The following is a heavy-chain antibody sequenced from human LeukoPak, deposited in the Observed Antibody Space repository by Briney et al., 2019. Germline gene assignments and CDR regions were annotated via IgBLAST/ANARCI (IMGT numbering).Heavy chain of an antibody. CDR2: IYTGGST. D-gene: IGHD1-26*01. V-gene: IGHV3-53*01. CDR1: GFTVSSNY. J-gene: IGHJ4*02. Sequence: GGSLRLSCAASGFTVSSNYMSWVRQAPGKGLEWVSVIYTGGSTYYADSVKGRFTISRDNSKNTLYLQMNSLRAEDTAVYYCAKGSGSYFWTPFDYWGQGTLVTVSS. CDR3: AKGSGSYFWTPFDY.